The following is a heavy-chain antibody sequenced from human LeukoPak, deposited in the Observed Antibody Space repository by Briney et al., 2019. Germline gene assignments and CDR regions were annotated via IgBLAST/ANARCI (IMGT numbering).Heavy chain of an antibody. CDR3: ARARSPTLGYFDL. V-gene: IGHV3-23*01. CDR2: ISGSGGST. J-gene: IGHJ2*01. Sequence: GGSLRLSCAASGFTFSSYAMSWVRQAPGKGLEWVSAISGSGGSTYYADSVKGRFTISRDNSKNTLYLQMNSLRAGDTAVYYCARARSPTLGYFDLWGRGTPVTVSS. CDR1: GFTFSSYA. D-gene: IGHD1-26*01.